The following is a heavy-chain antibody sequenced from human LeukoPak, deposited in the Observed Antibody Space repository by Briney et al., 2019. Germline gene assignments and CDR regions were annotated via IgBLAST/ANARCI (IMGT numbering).Heavy chain of an antibody. V-gene: IGHV4-39*01. Sequence: SETLSLTCTVSGGSISSSSYYCGWIRQPPGKGLEWFGSVFYSGSTYYNPSLKSRVTISVDTSKNQFTLKLSSVTAADTAVYYCARHVPYYDFWSGYPISPFDYWGQGTLVTVSS. J-gene: IGHJ4*02. CDR3: ARHVPYYDFWSGYPISPFDY. D-gene: IGHD3-3*01. CDR1: GGSISSSSYY. CDR2: VFYSGST.